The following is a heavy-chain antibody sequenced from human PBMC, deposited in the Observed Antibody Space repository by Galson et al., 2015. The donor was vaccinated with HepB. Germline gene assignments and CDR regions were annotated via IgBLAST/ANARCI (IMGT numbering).Heavy chain of an antibody. Sequence: SLRLSCAASGFTFSDFYVSWIRQAPGKGLEWVSYISSSGTTIYYADSVKGRFTISRDNAKHSLYLQMNSPRADDTAVYYCARGVPGCGVDCYLHAFDIWGQGTMVTVSS. CDR1: GFTFSDFY. J-gene: IGHJ3*02. V-gene: IGHV3-11*01. D-gene: IGHD2-21*01. CDR2: ISSSGTTI. CDR3: ARGVPGCGVDCYLHAFDI.